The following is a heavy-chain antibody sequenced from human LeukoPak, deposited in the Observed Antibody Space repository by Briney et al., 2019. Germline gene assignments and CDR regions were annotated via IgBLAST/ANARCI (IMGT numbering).Heavy chain of an antibody. D-gene: IGHD5-18*01. CDR1: GGSFSGYY. CDR2: INHSGST. CDR3: ARGLGSYGYWYFQH. Sequence: PSETLSITCAVYGGSFSGYYLSWIRQPPGKGLEWIGEINHSGSTNYNPSLKSRVTISVDTSKNQFSLKLSSATAADTAVYYCARGLGSYGYWYFQHWGQGTLVTVSS. V-gene: IGHV4-34*01. J-gene: IGHJ1*01.